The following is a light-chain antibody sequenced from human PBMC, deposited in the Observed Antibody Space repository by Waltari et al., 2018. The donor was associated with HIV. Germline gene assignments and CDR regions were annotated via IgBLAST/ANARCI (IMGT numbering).Light chain of an antibody. CDR3: ATWDGSLGGAYV. J-gene: IGLJ1*01. CDR2: RNN. CDR1: TSNVGSNF. Sequence: QSVLTQPPSASGTPGQRVTISCSGTTSNVGSNFVSWYKQLPGTATKLLIYRNNRRPSGFPDRFSGSKSGASASLAISGLRSEYEGDYCCATWDGSLGGAYVFGAGTKVSVL. V-gene: IGLV1-47*01.